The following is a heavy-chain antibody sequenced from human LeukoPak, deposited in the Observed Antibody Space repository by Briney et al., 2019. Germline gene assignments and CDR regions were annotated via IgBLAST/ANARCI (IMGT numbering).Heavy chain of an antibody. V-gene: IGHV3-15*01. J-gene: IGHJ4*02. CDR1: GFSVSSNY. CDR2: IKSKTDGGTT. CDR3: ITDPGLYPDY. D-gene: IGHD5/OR15-5a*01. Sequence: GGSLRLSCAASGFSVSSNYMSWVRQAPGKGLEWVGRIKSKTDGGTTDYAAPVKGRFTISRDDSENTLYLQMNSLKTEDTAVYYCITDPGLYPDYWGQGTLVTVSS.